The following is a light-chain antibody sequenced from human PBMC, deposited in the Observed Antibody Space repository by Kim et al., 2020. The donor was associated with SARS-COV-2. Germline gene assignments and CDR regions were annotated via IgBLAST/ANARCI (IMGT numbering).Light chain of an antibody. CDR1: QSVTKNY. V-gene: IGKV3-20*01. J-gene: IGKJ5*01. Sequence: EIVLTQSPGTLSLSPGERATLSCRASQSVTKNYLGWYQQRRGQAPRLLIYDVTNRATGIPDRFSGSGSGTDFTLIINRLEAEDFAVYYCQQYAHSPITFVQGTRLEIK. CDR2: DVT. CDR3: QQYAHSPIT.